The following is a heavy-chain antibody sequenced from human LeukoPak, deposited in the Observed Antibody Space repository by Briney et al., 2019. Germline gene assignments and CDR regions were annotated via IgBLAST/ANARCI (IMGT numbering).Heavy chain of an antibody. CDR3: ARGGLYGSGSYYPSRY. J-gene: IGHJ4*02. D-gene: IGHD3-10*01. V-gene: IGHV4-34*01. CDR2: MNHSGST. CDR1: SGCFNGYY. Sequence: SETLSLTCAVYSGCFNGYYWSWIRQPPGKGLEWIGEMNHSGSTNYNPSLKSRVTISVDTSKNQFSLKLSSVSAADTAVYYCARGGLYGSGSYYPSRYWGQGTLVTVSS.